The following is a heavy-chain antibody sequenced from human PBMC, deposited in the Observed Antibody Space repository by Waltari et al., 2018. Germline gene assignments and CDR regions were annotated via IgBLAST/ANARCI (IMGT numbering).Heavy chain of an antibody. D-gene: IGHD3-10*01. V-gene: IGHV3-23*01. CDR1: GFTFSSYA. CDR3: AKDFSRRFGEYASFDY. Sequence: EVQLLESGGGLVQPGGSLRLSCAASGFTFSSYAMSWVRQAPGKGLEWVSAISGSGGSTYYADSVKGRFTISRDNSKNTLYLQMNSLRAEDTAVYYCAKDFSRRFGEYASFDYWGQGTLVTVSS. J-gene: IGHJ4*02. CDR2: ISGSGGST.